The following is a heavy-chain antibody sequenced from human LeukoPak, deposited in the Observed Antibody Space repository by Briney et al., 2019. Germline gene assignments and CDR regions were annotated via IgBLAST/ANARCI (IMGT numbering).Heavy chain of an antibody. J-gene: IGHJ4*02. D-gene: IGHD3/OR15-3a*01. CDR3: ARQTGSGLFILP. V-gene: IGHV4-39*01. Sequence: PSETLSLTCTVSGVSISSSNSYWGWIRQPPGKGLEWIGSIYYSGNAYYNASLKSQVSISIDTSKNRFSLKLTSVTAADTAVYYCARQTGSGLFILPGGQGTLVTVSS. CDR2: IYYSGNA. CDR1: GVSISSSNSY.